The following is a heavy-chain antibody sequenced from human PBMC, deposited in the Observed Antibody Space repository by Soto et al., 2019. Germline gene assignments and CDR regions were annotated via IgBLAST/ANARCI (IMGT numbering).Heavy chain of an antibody. CDR1: GGTFSSYT. J-gene: IGHJ3*02. Sequence: QVQLVQSGAEVKKPGSSVKVSCKASGGTFSSYTISWVRQAPGQGLEWMGRIIPILGIANYAQKFQGRVTITADKSTSTAYMELSSLRSEDTAVYYCARDGVVVVAGDAFDIWGQGTMVTVSS. V-gene: IGHV1-69*08. CDR2: IIPILGIA. CDR3: ARDGVVVVAGDAFDI. D-gene: IGHD2-15*01.